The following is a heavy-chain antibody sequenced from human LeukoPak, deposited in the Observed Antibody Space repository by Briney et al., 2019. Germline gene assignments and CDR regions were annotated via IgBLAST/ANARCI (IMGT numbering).Heavy chain of an antibody. Sequence: GESLKISCKGSGYSFTSYWIGWVRQMPGKGLEWMGIIYPGDSDTRYSPSFQGQVTISADQSISTAYLQWGSLKASDTAMYYCARLMGGGSLLGPPDYWGQGTLVTVSS. J-gene: IGHJ4*02. CDR1: GYSFTSYW. D-gene: IGHD1-26*01. CDR2: IYPGDSDT. V-gene: IGHV5-51*01. CDR3: ARLMGGGSLLGPPDY.